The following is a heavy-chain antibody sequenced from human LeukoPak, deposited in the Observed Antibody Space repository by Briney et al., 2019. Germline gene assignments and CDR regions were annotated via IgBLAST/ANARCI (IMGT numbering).Heavy chain of an antibody. CDR1: GGSISSGSYY. D-gene: IGHD6-13*01. V-gene: IGHV4-61*02. CDR2: SYTSGST. J-gene: IGHJ6*03. CDR3: AREAAAGPYYYYMDV. Sequence: SETLSLTCTVSGGSISSGSYYWSWIRQPAGKGLEWIGRSYTSGSTNYNPSLKSRVTISVDTSKNQFSLKLSSVTAADTAVYYCAREAAAGPYYYYMDVWGKGTTVTISS.